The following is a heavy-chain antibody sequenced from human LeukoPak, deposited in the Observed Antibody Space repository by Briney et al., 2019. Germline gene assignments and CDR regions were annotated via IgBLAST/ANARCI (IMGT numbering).Heavy chain of an antibody. Sequence: GASVKVSCKASGYTFTSYDINWVRQATGQGLEWMGWMNPSSGNTGYAQKFQGRVTMTRNTSISTAYMELSSLRSEDTAVYYCARGPGYCSSTSCYFNWFDPWGQGTLVTVSS. J-gene: IGHJ5*02. D-gene: IGHD2-2*01. CDR1: GYTFTSYD. V-gene: IGHV1-8*01. CDR2: MNPSSGNT. CDR3: ARGPGYCSSTSCYFNWFDP.